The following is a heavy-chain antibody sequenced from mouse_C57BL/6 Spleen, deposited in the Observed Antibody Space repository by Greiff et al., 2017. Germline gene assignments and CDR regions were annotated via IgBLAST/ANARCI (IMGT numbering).Heavy chain of an antibody. V-gene: IGHV1-82*01. CDR1: GYAFSSSW. CDR2: IYPGDGDT. Sequence: VQVVESGPELVKPGASVKISCKASGYAFSSSWLNWVKQRPGKGLEWIGRIYPGDGDTNYNGKFKGKATLTADKSSSTAYMQLSSLTSEDSAVYFCAIYYDYDYWGQGTSVTVSS. J-gene: IGHJ4*01. D-gene: IGHD2-4*01. CDR3: AIYYDYDY.